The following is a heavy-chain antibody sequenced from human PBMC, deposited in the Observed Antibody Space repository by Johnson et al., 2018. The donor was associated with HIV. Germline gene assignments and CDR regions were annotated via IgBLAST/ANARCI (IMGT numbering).Heavy chain of an antibody. V-gene: IGHV3-9*01. CDR3: AIDCGGDCYSGSGACDI. D-gene: IGHD2-21*01. Sequence: VQLVESGGGLVQPGRSLRLSCAASGFTFDDYAMHWVRQAPGKGLEWVSGISWNSGSIGYADSVKGRFTISRDNAKNSLYLQMNSLRAEDTALYYCAIDCGGDCYSGSGACDIWGQGTMVTVSS. CDR1: GFTFDDYA. J-gene: IGHJ3*02. CDR2: ISWNSGSI.